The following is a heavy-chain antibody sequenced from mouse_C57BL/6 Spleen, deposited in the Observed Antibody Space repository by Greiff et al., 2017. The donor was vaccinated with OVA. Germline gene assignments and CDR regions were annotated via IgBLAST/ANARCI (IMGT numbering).Heavy chain of an antibody. J-gene: IGHJ2*01. D-gene: IGHD6-1*01. CDR1: GFTFSDYY. CDR3: AREGPRGYFDY. V-gene: IGHV5-16*01. Sequence: EVKLVESEGGLVQPGSSMKLSCTASGFTFSDYYMAWVRQVPEKGLEWVANINYDGSSTYYLDSLKSRFIFSRDNAKNILYLQMSSLKSEDTATYYCAREGPRGYFDYWGQGTTLTVSS. CDR2: INYDGSST.